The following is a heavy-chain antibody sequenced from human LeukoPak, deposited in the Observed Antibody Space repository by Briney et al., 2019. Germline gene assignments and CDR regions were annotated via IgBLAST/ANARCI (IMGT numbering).Heavy chain of an antibody. V-gene: IGHV3-23*01. J-gene: IGHJ1*01. CDR1: GFRFSSYA. CDR2: ISGSGVST. Sequence: GGSLRLSCAASGFRFSSYAMSWVRQAPGKGLEWVSAISGSGVSTYYADSVKGRFTVSRDNSKNTLYLQMNSLRAEDTAMYYCARDGSSRSLQFWGQGTLVTVSS. CDR3: ARDGSSRSLQF.